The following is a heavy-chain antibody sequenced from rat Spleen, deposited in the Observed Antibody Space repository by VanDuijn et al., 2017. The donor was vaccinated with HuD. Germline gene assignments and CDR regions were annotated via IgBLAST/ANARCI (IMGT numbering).Heavy chain of an antibody. CDR1: GFSLPSYH. D-gene: IGHD1-2*01. CDR2: IWAGGGT. Sequence: QVQLKESGPGVVQPSQTLSLTCTVSGFSLPSYHVSWVRQPPGKSLVWMGTIWAGGGTNYNSAVKSRLSISRDTSKSQVFLKMTSLQTEDIATYYCARADYSNYILFDYWGQGVMVTVSS. V-gene: IGHV2-13*01. J-gene: IGHJ2*01. CDR3: ARADYSNYILFDY.